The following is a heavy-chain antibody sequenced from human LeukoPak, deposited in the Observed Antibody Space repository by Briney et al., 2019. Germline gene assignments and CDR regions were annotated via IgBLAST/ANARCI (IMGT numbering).Heavy chain of an antibody. Sequence: GASVKVSCKTSGYTFTGSYMHWVRQAPGQGLEWMGWINPNSGGTNYAQGFQGRVTMTRDTSISTVYMQLSRLHFDDTAVYYCARDRSVGATDDAFDVWGPGTMVTVS. CDR1: GYTFTGSY. CDR3: ARDRSVGATDDAFDV. J-gene: IGHJ3*01. D-gene: IGHD1-26*01. CDR2: INPNSGGT. V-gene: IGHV1-2*02.